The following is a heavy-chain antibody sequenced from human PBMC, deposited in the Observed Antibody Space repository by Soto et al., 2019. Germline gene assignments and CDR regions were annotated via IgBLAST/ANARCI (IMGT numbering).Heavy chain of an antibody. CDR1: GFNLRTSS. J-gene: IGHJ4*02. D-gene: IGHD3-16*01. Sequence: EVQLVESGGGLVQPGGSLRLSCAASGFNLRTSSMHWVRQAPGKGLVWVSQINSDGSSTTYADSVKGRFTISRDNAKNTLYLQMSSLRAEDTAVYYCARVMITFGGVDYWGQGTLVTVSS. V-gene: IGHV3-74*03. CDR2: INSDGSST. CDR3: ARVMITFGGVDY.